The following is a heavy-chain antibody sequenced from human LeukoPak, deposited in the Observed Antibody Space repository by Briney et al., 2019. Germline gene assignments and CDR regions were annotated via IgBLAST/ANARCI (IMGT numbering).Heavy chain of an antibody. J-gene: IGHJ6*02. CDR3: ARHAANPQLVVPAATYYYYGMDV. CDR1: GYIFTSYD. Sequence: KVSCKASGYIFTSYDINWVRQMPGKGLEWMGIIYPGDSDTRYSPSFQGQVTISADKSISTAYLQWSSLKASDTAMYYCARHAANPQLVVPAATYYYYGMDVWGQGTTVTVSS. D-gene: IGHD2-2*01. CDR2: IYPGDSDT. V-gene: IGHV5-51*01.